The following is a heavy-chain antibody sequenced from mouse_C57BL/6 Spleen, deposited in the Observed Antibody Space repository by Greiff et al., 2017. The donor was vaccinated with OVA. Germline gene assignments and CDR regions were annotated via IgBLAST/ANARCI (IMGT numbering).Heavy chain of an antibody. D-gene: IGHD2-14*01. CDR3: ARSIGGFDY. V-gene: IGHV5-16*01. Sequence: EVKLVESEGGLVQPGSSMKLSCTASGFTFSDYYMAWVRQVPEKGLEWVANINYDGSSTYYLDSLKSRFIISRDNAKNILYLQMSSLKSEDTATYYCARSIGGFDYWGQGTTLTVSS. J-gene: IGHJ2*01. CDR1: GFTFSDYY. CDR2: INYDGSST.